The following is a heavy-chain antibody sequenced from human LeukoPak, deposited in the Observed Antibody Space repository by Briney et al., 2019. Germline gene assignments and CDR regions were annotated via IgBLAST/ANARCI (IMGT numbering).Heavy chain of an antibody. CDR3: ASGSHVRVYDSNPYYGHY. CDR1: GYTFTGYY. Sequence: ASVKVSCKASGYTFTGYYIHWVRQAPGQGLEWMGIINPSGGSTYYAQKFQGRVTMTRDMSTSTVYMELSSLRSEDTALYYCASGSHVRVYDSNPYYGHYWGQGTLVTVSS. V-gene: IGHV1-46*01. CDR2: INPSGGST. J-gene: IGHJ4*02. D-gene: IGHD3-22*01.